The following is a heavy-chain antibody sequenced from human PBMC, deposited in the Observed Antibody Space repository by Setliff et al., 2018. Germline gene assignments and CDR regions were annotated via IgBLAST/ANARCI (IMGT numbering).Heavy chain of an antibody. V-gene: IGHV4-38-2*01. Sequence: GSLRLSCAASGFTFSRYEMNWVRQAPGKGLEWIGSIYYSGSTYYNPSLKSRVTISVDTSKNQFSLKLSSVTAADTAVYYCASYRQDVNYWGQGTLVTVSS. J-gene: IGHJ4*02. CDR3: ASYRQDVNY. D-gene: IGHD4-4*01. CDR2: IYYSGST. CDR1: GFTFSRYE.